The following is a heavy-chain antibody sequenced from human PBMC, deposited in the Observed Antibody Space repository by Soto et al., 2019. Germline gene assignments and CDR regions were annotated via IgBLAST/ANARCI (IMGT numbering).Heavy chain of an antibody. D-gene: IGHD3-3*01. V-gene: IGHV3-23*01. CDR3: ARGTYDFWSGYYLEAPDV. CDR1: GFTFSSYA. J-gene: IGHJ6*02. CDR2: ISGSGGST. Sequence: GGSLRLSCAASGFTFSSYAMSWVRQAPGKGLEWVSAISGSGGSTYYADSVKGRFTISRGNSKNTLYLQMNSLRAEDTAVYYCARGTYDFWSGYYLEAPDVWGQGTTVTVSS.